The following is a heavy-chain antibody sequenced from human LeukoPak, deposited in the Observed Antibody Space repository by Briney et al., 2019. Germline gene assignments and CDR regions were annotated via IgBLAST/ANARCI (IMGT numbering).Heavy chain of an antibody. CDR1: GFTFSDYY. Sequence: PGGSLRLSCAASGFTFSDYYMSWIRQAPGKGLEWVSYIRSSGSTIYYADSVKGRFTISRDNAKNSLYLQMNSLRAEDTAVYYCASIGYCSGGSCYGTGAFDYWGQGTLVTVSS. CDR3: ASIGYCSGGSCYGTGAFDY. CDR2: IRSSGSTI. V-gene: IGHV3-11*01. D-gene: IGHD2-15*01. J-gene: IGHJ4*02.